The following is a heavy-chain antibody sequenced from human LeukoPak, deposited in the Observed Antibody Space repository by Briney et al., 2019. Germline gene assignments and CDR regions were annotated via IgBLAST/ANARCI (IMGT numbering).Heavy chain of an antibody. CDR3: ASLRDYCKHYYFKN. CDR2: ITAYNGNT. V-gene: IGHV1-18*01. Sequence: ASVKVSCQASGYTFTSHGIGWVRQAPGPGLEWRGWITAYNGNTNYAQTLPGGVTLTTDTSTSTAYMERSSRRDHDTAACYVASLRDYCKHYYFKNCGERTQVAVSS. CDR1: GYTFTSHG. J-gene: IGHJ4*02. D-gene: IGHD4-11*01.